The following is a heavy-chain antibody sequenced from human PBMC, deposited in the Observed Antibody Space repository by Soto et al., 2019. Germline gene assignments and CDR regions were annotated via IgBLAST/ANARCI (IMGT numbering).Heavy chain of an antibody. CDR1: GGSISSYY. V-gene: IGHV4-59*08. CDR2: IYYSGST. D-gene: IGHD4-17*01. Sequence: PPETLSLSCTVSGGSISSYYRSWIRQPPGKGLEWIGYIYYSGSTNYNPSLKSRVTISVDTSKNQFSLKLSSVTAADTAVYYCARRYGVYFDYWGQGTLVTVS. CDR3: ARRYGVYFDY. J-gene: IGHJ4*02.